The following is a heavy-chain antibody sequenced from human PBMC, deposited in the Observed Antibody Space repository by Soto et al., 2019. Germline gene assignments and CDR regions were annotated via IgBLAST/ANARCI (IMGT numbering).Heavy chain of an antibody. CDR2: VYQTGRT. D-gene: IGHD3-10*01. J-gene: IGHJ4*02. V-gene: IGHV4-61*01. CDR3: ARGLAYFDX. Sequence: EALSLPCTVSGGSFKSGSYSWSWIRQPPGKGLEWIGYVYQTGRTSYNPSLKSRVSISMDTSKNQFSLNLDSVTAADTAVYFCARGLAYFDXWGQGTLVTVSX. CDR1: GGSFKSGSYS.